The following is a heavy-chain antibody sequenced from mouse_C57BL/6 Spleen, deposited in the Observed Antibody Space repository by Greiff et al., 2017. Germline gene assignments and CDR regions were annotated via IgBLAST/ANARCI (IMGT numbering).Heavy chain of an antibody. D-gene: IGHD1-1*01. J-gene: IGHJ1*03. V-gene: IGHV1-69*01. CDR3: ARAPTVVASYWYFDV. CDR1: GYTFTSYW. Sequence: VQLQQPGAELVMPGASVKLSCKASGYTFTSYWMHWVKQRPGQGLEWIGEIDPSDSYTNYNQKFKGKSTLTVDKSSSTAYMQLSSLTSEDSAVYYGARAPTVVASYWYFDVWGTGTTVTVSS. CDR2: IDPSDSYT.